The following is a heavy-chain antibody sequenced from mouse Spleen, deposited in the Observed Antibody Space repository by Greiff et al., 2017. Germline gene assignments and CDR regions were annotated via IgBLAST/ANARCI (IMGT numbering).Heavy chain of an antibody. CDR2: ISYSGST. V-gene: IGHV3-2*02. CDR3: AREWYDAWFAY. D-gene: IGHD2-14*01. CDR1: GYSITSDYA. J-gene: IGHJ3*01. Sequence: EVKLVESGPGLVKPSQSLSLTCTVTGYSITSDYAWNWIRQFPGNKLEWMGYISYSGSTSYNPSLKSRISITRDTSKNQFFLQLNSVTTEDTATYYCAREWYDAWFAYWGQGTLVTVSA.